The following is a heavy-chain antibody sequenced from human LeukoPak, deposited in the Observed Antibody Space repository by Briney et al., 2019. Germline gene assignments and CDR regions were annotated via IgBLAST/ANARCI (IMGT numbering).Heavy chain of an antibody. V-gene: IGHV4-59*01. CDR1: GGSISSYY. J-gene: IGHJ3*02. D-gene: IGHD2-21*01. CDR2: IYYSGST. Sequence: SETLSLTCTVSGGSISSYYWSWIRQPPGKGLEWIGYIYYSGSTNYNPSLKSRVTISVDTSKNQFSLKLSSVTAADTAVYYCARCSPHKRNAFDIWGQGTMVTVSS. CDR3: ARCSPHKRNAFDI.